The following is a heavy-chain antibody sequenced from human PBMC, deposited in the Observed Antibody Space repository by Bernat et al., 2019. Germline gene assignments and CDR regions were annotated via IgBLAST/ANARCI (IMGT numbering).Heavy chain of an antibody. V-gene: IGHV3-7*01. D-gene: IGHD5-24*01. CDR1: GFIFSSYW. CDR2: IKQDGSEK. Sequence: EVQLVESGGGLVQPGGSLRISCAASGFIFSSYWMSWVRQAPGKGLEWVANIKQDGSEKYYVDYLKGRFTISRDNAENSLYLQMNSLRAEDTAVYYCARGKMGDYWGQGTLVTVSS. J-gene: IGHJ4*02. CDR3: ARGKMGDY.